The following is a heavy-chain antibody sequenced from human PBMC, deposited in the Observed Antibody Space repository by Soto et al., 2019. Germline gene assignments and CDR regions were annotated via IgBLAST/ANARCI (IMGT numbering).Heavy chain of an antibody. Sequence: GGSLRLSCAASGFTFSSYSMNWVRQAPGKGLEWVSSISSSSSYIYYADSVKGRFTISRDNAKNSLYLQMNSLRAEDTAVYYCARPKFYDFWATYYYYYMDVWGKGTTVTVSS. J-gene: IGHJ6*03. CDR3: ARPKFYDFWATYYYYYMDV. CDR1: GFTFSSYS. D-gene: IGHD3-3*01. CDR2: ISSSSSYI. V-gene: IGHV3-21*01.